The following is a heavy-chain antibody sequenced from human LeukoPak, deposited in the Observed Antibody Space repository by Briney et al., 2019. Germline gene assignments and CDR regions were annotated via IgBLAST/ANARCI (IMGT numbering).Heavy chain of an antibody. CDR3: ARAGSYDDNYFDY. V-gene: IGHV4-30-2*01. CDR2: IYHSGST. CDR1: GVSISSGGYP. D-gene: IGHD3-22*01. J-gene: IGHJ4*02. Sequence: PSQTLSLTCAVSGVSISSGGYPWRWVRQPPGKGLGGIGYIYHSGSTYYNPSLKSRVTISVDRSKNQFSLKLSSVTAADTAVYYCARAGSYDDNYFDYWGQGTLVTVSS.